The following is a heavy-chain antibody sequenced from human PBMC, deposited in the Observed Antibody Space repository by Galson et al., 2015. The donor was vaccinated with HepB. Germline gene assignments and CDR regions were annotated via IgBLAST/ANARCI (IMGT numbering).Heavy chain of an antibody. J-gene: IGHJ3*02. Sequence: SLRLSCAASGFTFSSYDMHWVRQATGKGLEWVSASGAAGDPDCPGSVKGRFTISRENAKNSLYLQMNCLRAGDTAVYYCARGLRSTGPSNDAFDIWGQGTMVTVSS. V-gene: IGHV3-13*05. CDR1: GFTFSSYD. D-gene: IGHD3-9*01. CDR2: SGAAGDP. CDR3: ARGLRSTGPSNDAFDI.